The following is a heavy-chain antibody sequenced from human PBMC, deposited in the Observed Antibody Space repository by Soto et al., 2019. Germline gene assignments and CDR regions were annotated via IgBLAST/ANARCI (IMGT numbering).Heavy chain of an antibody. CDR1: GGSISSYY. J-gene: IGHJ5*01. Sequence: PSETLSLTCTVSGGSISSYYWSWIRQPPGKGLEWIGYIDYAVSVKGRITINPDISNNQVSLHLNSVTPDDTAVYYCVRLIGNSWLDSWGQGTLVTVSS. CDR2: IDYAV. D-gene: IGHD2-8*01. V-gene: IGHV4-59*04. CDR3: VRLIGNSWLDS.